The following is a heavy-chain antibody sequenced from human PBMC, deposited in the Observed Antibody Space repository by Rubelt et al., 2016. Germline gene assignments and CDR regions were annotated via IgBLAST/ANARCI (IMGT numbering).Heavy chain of an antibody. Sequence: ASGFVFSSYAMSWVRQAPGKGLEWVSGTSGDGKNKYYADSVRGRFTISRDNSKNTLDLHMDSLRAEDTAVDYCANSWSYCGSHCYPYLFDYWGRATLVTVSS. CDR3: ANSWSYCGSHCYPYLFDY. CDR2: TSGDGKNK. V-gene: IGHV3-23*01. D-gene: IGHD2-21*02. J-gene: IGHJ4*02. CDR1: GFVFSSYA.